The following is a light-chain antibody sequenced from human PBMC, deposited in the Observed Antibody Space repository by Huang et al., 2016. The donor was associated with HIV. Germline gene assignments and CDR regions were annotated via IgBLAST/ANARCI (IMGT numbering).Light chain of an antibody. J-gene: IGKJ2*01. V-gene: IGKV3-11*01. CDR1: QNVRTY. CDR2: DAS. Sequence: IVLTQSTATLSLSPGERAILSCRASQNVRTYLAWYQQKPGQAPRLRILDASKRANGIPFRFSGSGSGTDFTLTISSLEPEDFAVYYCQHRGTWPPYTFGQGTKLEIK. CDR3: QHRGTWPPYT.